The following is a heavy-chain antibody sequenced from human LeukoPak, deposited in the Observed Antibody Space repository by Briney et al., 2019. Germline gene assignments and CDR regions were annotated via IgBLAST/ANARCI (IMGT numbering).Heavy chain of an antibody. Sequence: PSETLSLTCTVSGGSITNYYRRWIRQPARKGLEWIGRFYSRGTTNYNPSLRSRVSLSGDESKNQLSLKVYSVTAADTAVYYCVRDGRLSGYPDYWGQGTLVTVSS. V-gene: IGHV4-4*07. CDR1: GGSITNYY. D-gene: IGHD3-22*01. J-gene: IGHJ4*02. CDR2: FYSRGTT. CDR3: VRDGRLSGYPDY.